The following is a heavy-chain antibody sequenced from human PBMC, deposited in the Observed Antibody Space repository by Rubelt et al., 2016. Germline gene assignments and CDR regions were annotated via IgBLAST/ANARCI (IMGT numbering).Heavy chain of an antibody. Sequence: QVQLVQSGAEVKKPGASVKVSCKASGYTFTSYGISWVRQAPGQGLEWLGWINPTSGGPNYAHKVQGRVGRTRQTSISTASVELSRLRSDDTGVYYVARDLYMGPRWLVAYWGQGTLVTVSS. D-gene: IGHD6-19*01. CDR2: INPTSGGP. J-gene: IGHJ4*02. CDR3: ARDLYMGPRWLVAY. V-gene: IGHV1-2*07. CDR1: GYTFTSYG.